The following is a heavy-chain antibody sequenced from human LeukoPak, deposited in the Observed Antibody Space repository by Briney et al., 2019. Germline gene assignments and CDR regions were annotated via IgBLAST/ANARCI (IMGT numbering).Heavy chain of an antibody. J-gene: IGHJ4*02. CDR3: AREPVAATAPFDY. CDR1: GGSISSGSYY. V-gene: IGHV4-61*02. CDR2: IYTSGST. Sequence: SQTLSLTSTVSGGSISSGSYYWSWIRQPAGKGLEWIGRIYTSGSTNYNPSLKSRVTISVDTSKNQFSLKLSSVTAADTAVYYCAREPVAATAPFDYWGQGTLVTVSS. D-gene: IGHD1-26*01.